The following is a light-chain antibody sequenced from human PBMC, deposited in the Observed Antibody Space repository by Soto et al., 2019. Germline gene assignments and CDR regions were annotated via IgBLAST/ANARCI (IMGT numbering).Light chain of an antibody. Sequence: EIVMTQSPGTLSVSPGERATLSCRASQSVGSKLAWYQQKPGQAPRLLIYGASTRATGIPARFSGSGSGTEFTLTISSLQSEDFAVYYCQQYNNWPRTFGQGTKVDIK. V-gene: IGKV3-15*01. CDR1: QSVGSK. CDR2: GAS. CDR3: QQYNNWPRT. J-gene: IGKJ1*01.